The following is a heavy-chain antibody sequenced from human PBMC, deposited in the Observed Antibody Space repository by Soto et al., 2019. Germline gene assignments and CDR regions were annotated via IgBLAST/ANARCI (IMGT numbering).Heavy chain of an antibody. Sequence: QVPLVQSGAEVKKPGASVKVSCKASGYTFTSYGISWVRQAPGQGLEWMGWISAYNGNTNYAQKLQGRVTMTTHTSTSTAYMELRSLRSDDTAVYYCARDPGYSNPHGYYYYGMDVWGQGTTVTVSS. CDR1: GYTFTSYG. J-gene: IGHJ6*02. D-gene: IGHD4-4*01. V-gene: IGHV1-18*01. CDR3: ARDPGYSNPHGYYYYGMDV. CDR2: ISAYNGNT.